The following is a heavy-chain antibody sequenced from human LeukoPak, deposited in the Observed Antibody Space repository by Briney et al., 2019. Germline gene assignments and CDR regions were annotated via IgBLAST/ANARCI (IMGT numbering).Heavy chain of an antibody. CDR3: ARGHYGIDP. CDR1: GGSFSGYY. CDR2: INHSGST. V-gene: IGHV4-34*01. J-gene: IGHJ5*02. D-gene: IGHD3-16*01. Sequence: PSETLSLTCAVYGGSFSGYYWSWIRQPPGKGLEWIGEINHSGSTNYNPSLKSRVTISVDTSKNQFSLKLSSVTGADTAVYYCARGHYGIDPWGQGTLVTVSS.